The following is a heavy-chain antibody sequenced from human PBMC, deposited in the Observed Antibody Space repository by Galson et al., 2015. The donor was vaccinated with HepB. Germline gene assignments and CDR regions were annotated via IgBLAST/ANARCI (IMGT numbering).Heavy chain of an antibody. J-gene: IGHJ4*02. CDR1: GYIFSDHY. CDR3: ARRAEGVSSSWPLFDY. V-gene: IGHV1-46*01. CDR2: INPSDDST. Sequence: SVKVSCKASGYIFSDHYMNWVRQAPGQGLEWMGIINPSDDSTTYAQRFQDRGTMTSDTSTRTVYMELSRLRSEDTAVYYCARRAEGVSSSWPLFDYWGQGTLVSVSS. D-gene: IGHD6-13*01.